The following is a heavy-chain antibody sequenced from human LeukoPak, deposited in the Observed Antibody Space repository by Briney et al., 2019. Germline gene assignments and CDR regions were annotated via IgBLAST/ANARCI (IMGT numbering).Heavy chain of an antibody. J-gene: IGHJ3*02. V-gene: IGHV3-9*01. CDR3: AKDKKSYSSSWYAFDI. D-gene: IGHD6-13*01. Sequence: TGRSLRLSCAASGFTFDDYAMHWVRQAPGKGLEWVSGISWNSGSIGYADSVKGRFTIPRDNAKNSLYLQMNSLRAEDTALYYCAKDKKSYSSSWYAFDIWGQGTMVTVSS. CDR1: GFTFDDYA. CDR2: ISWNSGSI.